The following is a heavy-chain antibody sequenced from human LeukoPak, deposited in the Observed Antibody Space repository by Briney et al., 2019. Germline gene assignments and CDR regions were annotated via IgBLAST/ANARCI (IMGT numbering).Heavy chain of an antibody. CDR1: GFSFSDFE. D-gene: IGHD4-23*01. Sequence: GGSLRLSCAASGFSFSDFEMNWVRQAPGKGLEWVSYISSSGSGLYYADSVKGRFTISRDNAKNSLFLQMDSLGAEDTAVYYCARDYGGSSPFDFWGQGTLVTVSS. CDR3: ARDYGGSSPFDF. J-gene: IGHJ4*02. CDR2: ISSSGSGL. V-gene: IGHV3-48*03.